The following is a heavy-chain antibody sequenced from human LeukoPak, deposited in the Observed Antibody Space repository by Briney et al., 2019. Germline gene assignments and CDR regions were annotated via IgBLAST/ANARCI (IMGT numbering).Heavy chain of an antibody. J-gene: IGHJ3*02. CDR1: GFTFSSYG. Sequence: GTSLRLSCAASGFTFSSYGMYWVRQAPGKGLEWVALISDDGSNKYYADSVKGRFTISRDNSKNTLYLQMNSLRNEDTAVFYCARSSIYSMFWGDAFDIWGQGTMVTVSS. CDR3: ARSSIYSMFWGDAFDI. V-gene: IGHV3-30*19. CDR2: ISDDGSNK. D-gene: IGHD4-11*01.